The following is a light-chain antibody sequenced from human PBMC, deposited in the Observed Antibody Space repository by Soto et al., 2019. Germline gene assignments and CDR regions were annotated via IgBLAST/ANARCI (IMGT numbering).Light chain of an antibody. CDR3: QQYYSGPLIT. Sequence: DIVMTQSPDSLAVSLGERATINCKSSQSVLYSSNNKNYLAWYQQRPGQPPKLLIYWASTRESGVPDRFSGSGSGTDFTLTISSLQAEDVAIYYCQQYYSGPLITFGPGTTVDIK. CDR2: WAS. CDR1: QSVLYSSNNKNY. J-gene: IGKJ3*01. V-gene: IGKV4-1*01.